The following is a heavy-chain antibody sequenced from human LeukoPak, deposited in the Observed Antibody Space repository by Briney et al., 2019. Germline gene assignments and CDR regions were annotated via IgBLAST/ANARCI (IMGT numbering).Heavy chain of an antibody. D-gene: IGHD6-13*01. CDR3: AKDVAADADPYNWFHP. J-gene: IGHJ5*02. CDR2: ISYDGSNK. Sequence: GGSLRLSCAASGFTFSDYYMSWIRQAPGKGLEWVAVISYDGSNKHFGDAVKGRFTVSRDNSKNTLYLQMNSLRAEDTAVYYCAKDVAADADPYNWFHPWGQGTLVIVSS. V-gene: IGHV3-30*18. CDR1: GFTFSDYY.